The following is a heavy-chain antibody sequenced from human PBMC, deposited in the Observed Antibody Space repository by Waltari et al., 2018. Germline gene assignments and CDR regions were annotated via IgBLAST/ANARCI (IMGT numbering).Heavy chain of an antibody. CDR3: SRSLDF. V-gene: IGHV3-7*01. CDR2: IKEDGTQK. Sequence: EVQLLESGGGLVQPGDSLRLSCTTSGFTFSHFWMDWVRQTPGKGLEWVANIKEDGTQKNRVDSVRGRFTISRDNAKNSLYLQMNNLRAEDTAVYYCSRSLDFWGQGTTVTVSS. J-gene: IGHJ6*02. CDR1: GFTFSHFW.